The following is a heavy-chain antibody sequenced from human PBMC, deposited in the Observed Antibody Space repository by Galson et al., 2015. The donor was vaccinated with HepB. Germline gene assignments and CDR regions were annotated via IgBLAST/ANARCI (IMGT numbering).Heavy chain of an antibody. Sequence: SLRLSCAVSGFSFTSHSMNWVRQAPGKGLEWVSYISSGGTKYYADSVKGRFTTSGDNAKKSMYLHMSSLRAEDTAIYYCARNPSSYDYYNMDVWGQGTTVTVSS. CDR2: ISSGGTK. CDR3: ARNPSSYDYYNMDV. CDR1: GFSFTSHS. V-gene: IGHV3-48*01. J-gene: IGHJ6*02.